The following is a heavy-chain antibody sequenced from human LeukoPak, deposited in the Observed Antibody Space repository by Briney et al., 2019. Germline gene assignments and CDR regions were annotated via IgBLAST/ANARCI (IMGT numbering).Heavy chain of an antibody. Sequence: PGRSLRLSCAASGFTFDDYAMHWVRQAPGKGLEWVSGISWNSGSIGYADSVKGRFTISRDNAKNSLYLQMNSLRAEDTAVYYCARGGGSGWYARWLLNYWGQGTLVTVSS. J-gene: IGHJ4*02. D-gene: IGHD6-19*01. V-gene: IGHV3-9*01. CDR2: ISWNSGSI. CDR1: GFTFDDYA. CDR3: ARGGGSGWYARWLLNY.